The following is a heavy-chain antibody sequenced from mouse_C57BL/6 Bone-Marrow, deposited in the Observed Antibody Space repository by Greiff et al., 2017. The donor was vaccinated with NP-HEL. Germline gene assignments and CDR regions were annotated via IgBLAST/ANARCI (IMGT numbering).Heavy chain of an antibody. Sequence: EVKLVESGGGLVKPGGSLKLSCAASGFTFSSYAMSWVRQTPEKRLEWVATISDGGSYTYYPANVKGRFTISRDNAKNNLYLQMSHLKSEDTAMYYCARDRNGYYAYWYFDVWGTGTTVTVSS. CDR1: GFTFSSYA. CDR2: ISDGGSYT. J-gene: IGHJ1*03. V-gene: IGHV5-4*01. D-gene: IGHD2-3*01. CDR3: ARDRNGYYAYWYFDV.